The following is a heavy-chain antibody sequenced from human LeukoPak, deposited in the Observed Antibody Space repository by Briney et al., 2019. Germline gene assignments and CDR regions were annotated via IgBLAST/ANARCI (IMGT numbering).Heavy chain of an antibody. V-gene: IGHV4-59*08. CDR1: GGSISGYY. Sequence: SETLSLTCTVSGGSISGYYWSWIRQSPGKRLEWIAYTSFTGNTNYNPSLKSRVTISLDTSKTHFSLTLSSLTAADTAVYYCARSPPGWYYDNSGQYYFDTWGRGALVTVSS. CDR3: ARSPPGWYYDNSGQYYFDT. D-gene: IGHD3-22*01. J-gene: IGHJ4*02. CDR2: TSFTGNT.